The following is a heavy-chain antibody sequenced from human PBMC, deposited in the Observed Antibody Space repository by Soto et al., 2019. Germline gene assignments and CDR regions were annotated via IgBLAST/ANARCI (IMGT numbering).Heavy chain of an antibody. D-gene: IGHD6-19*01. J-gene: IGHJ4*02. Sequence: QVQLVQSGAEVKKPGSPVKVSCKASGGTFSSYAISWVRQAPGQGLEWMGGIIPIFGTANYAQKFQGRVTFTADEYTSTAYMERGSLRSEDTAVYYCARGIGSGWYGASGYYFDYWGQGPLVTVSS. V-gene: IGHV1-69*12. CDR2: IIPIFGTA. CDR3: ARGIGSGWYGASGYYFDY. CDR1: GGTFSSYA.